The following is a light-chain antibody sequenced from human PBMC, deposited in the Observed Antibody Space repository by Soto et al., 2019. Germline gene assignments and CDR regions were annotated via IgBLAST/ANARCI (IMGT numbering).Light chain of an antibody. CDR2: DAS. CDR1: QSVNRY. CDR3: HQRSNWPWT. V-gene: IGKV3-11*01. J-gene: IGKJ1*01. Sequence: EIVLTQSPAPLSLSPGERATLSCRASQSVNRYLAWYQHKVGQAPRLLIYDASSRATGIPARFSGSGSGTDFTLTISSLEPEDFADYYCHQRSNWPWTFGQGTKVEI.